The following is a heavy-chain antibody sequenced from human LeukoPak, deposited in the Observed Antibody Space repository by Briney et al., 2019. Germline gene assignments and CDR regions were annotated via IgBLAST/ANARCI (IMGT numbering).Heavy chain of an antibody. CDR1: GGSISSSSYY. CDR2: IYYSGST. D-gene: IGHD6-13*01. V-gene: IGHV4-39*05. J-gene: IGHJ4*02. Sequence: SETPSLTCTVSGGSISSSSYYWGWIRQPPGKGLEWIGSIYYSGSTYYNPSLKSRVTISVDTSKNQFSLKLSSVTAADTAVYYCAKIAAAGPIVHWGQGTLVTVSS. CDR3: AKIAAAGPIVH.